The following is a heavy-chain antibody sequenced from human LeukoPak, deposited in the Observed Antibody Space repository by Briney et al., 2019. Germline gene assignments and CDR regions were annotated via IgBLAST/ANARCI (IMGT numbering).Heavy chain of an antibody. Sequence: GGSLRLSCAASGFTFSGYSMNWVRQAPGKGLEGFSSISSSSSYIYYTDSVKGRFTISRYNAKNSLYLQMNSLRAEDTAVYYCARVLGKFDYWGQGTLVTVSS. CDR3: ARVLGKFDY. V-gene: IGHV3-21*01. J-gene: IGHJ4*02. CDR1: GFTFSGYS. CDR2: ISSSSSYI. D-gene: IGHD7-27*01.